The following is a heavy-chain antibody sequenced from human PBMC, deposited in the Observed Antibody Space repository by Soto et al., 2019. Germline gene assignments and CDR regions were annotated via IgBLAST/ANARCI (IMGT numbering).Heavy chain of an antibody. CDR2: INAYNGNT. CDR3: ASGKPDY. J-gene: IGHJ4*02. CDR1: GYTFTNYA. Sequence: ASVKVSCKASGYTFTNYAMHWVRQAPGQRLEWMGWINAYNGNTKYAQKFQGRVTMTTDTSTSTAYMELRSLRSDDTAVYYCASGKPDYWGQGTLVTVS. V-gene: IGHV1-18*01.